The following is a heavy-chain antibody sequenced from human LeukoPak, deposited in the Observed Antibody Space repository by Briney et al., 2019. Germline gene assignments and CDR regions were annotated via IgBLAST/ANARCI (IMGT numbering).Heavy chain of an antibody. CDR1: GNTFTSFD. CDR3: ARRNRAYWYFDL. J-gene: IGHJ2*01. V-gene: IGHV1-8*01. D-gene: IGHD1-14*01. Sequence: GASVKVSCTASGNTFTSFDINWVRQASGQGLEWMGWMNPHSGQSGFAQKFQGRVTLTRNTSTSTAYMELTSLRSEDSAIYYCARRNRAYWYFDLWGRGTPVTVS. CDR2: MNPHSGQS.